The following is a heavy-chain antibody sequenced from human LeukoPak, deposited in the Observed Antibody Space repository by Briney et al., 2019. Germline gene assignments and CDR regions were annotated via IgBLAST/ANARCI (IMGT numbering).Heavy chain of an antibody. CDR1: GFTVSSNS. J-gene: IGHJ4*02. Sequence: GGSLRLSCTVPGFTVSSNSMSWVRQAPGKGLEWVSFIYSGSTHYSDSVKGRFTISRDNSKNTLYLQMNSLRAEDTAVYYCARDYGGSSPFDYWGQGTLVTVSS. V-gene: IGHV3-53*01. CDR2: IYSGST. CDR3: ARDYGGSSPFDY. D-gene: IGHD4-23*01.